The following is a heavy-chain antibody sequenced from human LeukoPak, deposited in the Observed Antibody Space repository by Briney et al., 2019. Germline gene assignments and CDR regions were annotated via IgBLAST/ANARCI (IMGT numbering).Heavy chain of an antibody. D-gene: IGHD6-6*01. CDR3: ARDSSSSAWYFDL. Sequence: SQTLSLTCTVSGGSISSGSYYWSWIRQPAGKGLEWIGRIYTSGNTNYNPSLKSRVTISVDTSKNQFSLKLSSVTAADTAVYYCARDSSSSAWYFDLWGRGTLVTVSS. CDR2: IYTSGNT. CDR1: GGSISSGSYY. V-gene: IGHV4-61*02. J-gene: IGHJ2*01.